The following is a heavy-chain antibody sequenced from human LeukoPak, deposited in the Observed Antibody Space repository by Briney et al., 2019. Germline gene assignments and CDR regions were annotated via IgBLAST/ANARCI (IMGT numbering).Heavy chain of an antibody. V-gene: IGHV6-1*01. Sequence: SQTLSLACAISGDSVSSNSAAWNWIRQSPSRGLEWLGRTYYRSKWYNDYAVSVKSRITINPDTSKNQFSLQLDSVTPEDTAVYYCCHSLSGRTGAFDIWGRGTVVTVSS. CDR1: GDSVSSNSAA. J-gene: IGHJ3*02. CDR3: CHSLSGRTGAFDI. CDR2: TYYRSKWYN. D-gene: IGHD2-21*01.